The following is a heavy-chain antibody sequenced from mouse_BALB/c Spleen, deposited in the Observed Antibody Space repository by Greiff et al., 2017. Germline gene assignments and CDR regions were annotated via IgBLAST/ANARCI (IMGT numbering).Heavy chain of an antibody. CDR3: ARQDDYEGPY. CDR1: GFTFSSYG. J-gene: IGHJ3*01. Sequence: EVKLVESGGDLVKPGGSLKLSCAASGFTFSSYGMSWVRQTPDKRLEWVATISSGGSYTYYPDSVKGRFTISRDNAKNTLYLQMSSLKSEDTAMYYCARQDDYEGPYGGQGTLVTVSA. D-gene: IGHD2-4*01. V-gene: IGHV5-6*01. CDR2: ISSGGSYT.